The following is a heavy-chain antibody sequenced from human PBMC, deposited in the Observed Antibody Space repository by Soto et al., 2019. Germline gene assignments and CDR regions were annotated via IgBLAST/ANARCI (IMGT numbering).Heavy chain of an antibody. D-gene: IGHD1-1*01. CDR1: GFTFSTYW. V-gene: IGHV3-7*01. Sequence: GGALSLSCEASGFTFSTYWMSWVRQAPGQGLEWVATIKQDGSDKYYVECGRGRFTISRDNAESTHYLQMSSLRDEDTAIYYCGRGCRRSNCTYYLVVWGKATTVT. CDR2: IKQDGSDK. J-gene: IGHJ6*03. CDR3: GRGCRRSNCTYYLVV.